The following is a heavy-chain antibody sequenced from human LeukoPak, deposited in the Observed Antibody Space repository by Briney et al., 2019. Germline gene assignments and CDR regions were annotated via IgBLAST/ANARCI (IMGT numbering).Heavy chain of an antibody. CDR3: TTDPYHVVTEHFDS. V-gene: IGHV3-30*02. CDR1: GFTFSSYG. Sequence: GGSLRLSCAASGFTFSSYGMHWVRQAPGKGLEWVAFIRYDGSNKYYADSVKGRFTISRDNSKNTLYLQLNSLSAEDTAVYFCTTDPYHVVTEHFDSSGPGTLVTVSS. D-gene: IGHD3-22*01. J-gene: IGHJ4*02. CDR2: IRYDGSNK.